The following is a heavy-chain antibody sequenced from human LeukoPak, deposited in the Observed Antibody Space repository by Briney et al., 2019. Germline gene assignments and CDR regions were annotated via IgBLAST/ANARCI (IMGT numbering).Heavy chain of an antibody. V-gene: IGHV4-59*01. Sequence: SETLSPTCTVSGGSISSYYWSWIRQPPGKGLEWIGYIYYSGSTNYNPSLKSRVTISVDTSKNQFSLKLSSVTAADTAVYYCARGVAPGYCSSTSCEFDPWGQGTLVTVSS. D-gene: IGHD2-2*01. CDR2: IYYSGST. J-gene: IGHJ5*02. CDR3: ARGVAPGYCSSTSCEFDP. CDR1: GGSISSYY.